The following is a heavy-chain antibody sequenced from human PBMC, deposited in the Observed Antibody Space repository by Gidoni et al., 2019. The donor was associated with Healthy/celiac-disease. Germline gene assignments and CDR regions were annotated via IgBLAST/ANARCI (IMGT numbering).Heavy chain of an antibody. V-gene: IGHV1-69*06. CDR1: GGTFSRYA. CDR2: IIPIFGTA. CDR3: ARDGLGIAAVGDYYYMDV. Sequence: QVQLVQSGAEVKKPGSSVKVSCKASGGTFSRYAISWVRQAPGQGLEWMGGIIPIFGTANYAQKFQGRVTITADKSTSTAYMELSSLRSEDTAVYYCARDGLGIAAVGDYYYMDVWGKGTTVTVSS. D-gene: IGHD6-13*01. J-gene: IGHJ6*03.